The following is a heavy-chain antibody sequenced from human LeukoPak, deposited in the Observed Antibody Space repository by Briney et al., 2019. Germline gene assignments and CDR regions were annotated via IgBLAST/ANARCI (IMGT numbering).Heavy chain of an antibody. Sequence: SETLSLTCAVYGGSFSGYYWTWIRQPPGEGLQWIGEINHSGSTYYNPSLKSRVTISVDTSKNQFSLKLISVTAADTAVYYCARDLDYYDSTWFDPWGQGTLVTVSS. J-gene: IGHJ5*02. CDR2: INHSGST. D-gene: IGHD3-22*01. V-gene: IGHV4-34*01. CDR3: ARDLDYYDSTWFDP. CDR1: GGSFSGYY.